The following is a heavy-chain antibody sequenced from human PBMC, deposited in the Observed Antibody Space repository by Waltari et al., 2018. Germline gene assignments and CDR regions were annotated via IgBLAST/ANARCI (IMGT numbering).Heavy chain of an antibody. CDR3: ARGRATNDY. CDR2: IKQDGSEK. Sequence: EVQLVESGGGLVQPGGSLRLPRAASGLPFSNYLMTWVRQAPGKGLEWGANIKQDGSEKYYVDSVKGRFTISRDNAKNSLYLQMNSMRAEDTAVYYCARGRATNDYWGQGTLVTVSS. CDR1: GLPFSNYL. V-gene: IGHV3-7*01. J-gene: IGHJ4*02.